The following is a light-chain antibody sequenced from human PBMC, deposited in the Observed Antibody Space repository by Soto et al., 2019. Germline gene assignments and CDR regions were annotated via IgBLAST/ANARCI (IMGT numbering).Light chain of an antibody. V-gene: IGKV1-5*01. Sequence: VTRSPSTLYASVGDRVTITCRASQSISSWLAWYQQKPGKAPKLLIYDASSLESGVPSRFSGSGSGTEFTLTISSLQPDDFATYYCQQYNIYWTFGQGTKADIK. J-gene: IGKJ1*01. CDR3: QQYNIYWT. CDR1: QSISSW. CDR2: DAS.